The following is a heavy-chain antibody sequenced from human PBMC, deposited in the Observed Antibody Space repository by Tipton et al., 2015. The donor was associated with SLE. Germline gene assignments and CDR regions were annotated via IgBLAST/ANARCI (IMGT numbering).Heavy chain of an antibody. CDR3: AGVAAAGRAFDI. D-gene: IGHD6-13*01. V-gene: IGHV4-34*01. J-gene: IGHJ3*02. Sequence: TLSLTCAVYGGSFSGYYWSWIRQPPGKGLEWIGEINHSGSTNYNPSLKSRVTISVDTSKNQFSLKLSSVTAADTAVYYCAGVAAAGRAFDIWGQGTMVAVSS. CDR2: INHSGST. CDR1: GGSFSGYY.